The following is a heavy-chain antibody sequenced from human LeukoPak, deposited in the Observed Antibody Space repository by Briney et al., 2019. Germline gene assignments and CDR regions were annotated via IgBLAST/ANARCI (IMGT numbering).Heavy chain of an antibody. CDR1: GGSISSYY. Sequence: SETLSLTCTVSGGSISSYYWSWIRQPAGKGLEWIGRIYTSGSTNYNPSLKSRVTMSVDTSKNQFSLKLSSVTAADTAVYYCASTGYSSGWYVGYFQHWGQGTLVTVSS. CDR3: ASTGYSSGWYVGYFQH. CDR2: IYTSGST. D-gene: IGHD6-19*01. J-gene: IGHJ1*01. V-gene: IGHV4-4*07.